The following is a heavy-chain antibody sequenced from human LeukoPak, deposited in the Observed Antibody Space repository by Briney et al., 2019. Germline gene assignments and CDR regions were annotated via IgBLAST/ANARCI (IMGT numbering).Heavy chain of an antibody. V-gene: IGHV4-59*08. J-gene: IGHJ4*02. Sequence: PSETLSLTCTVSGGSISSDYWSWIRQPPGKGLEWIGYIYYSGSTNYNPSLKSRVTISVDTSKNQFSLKLSSVTAADTAVYYCARLATVHFDYWGQGTLVTVSS. CDR2: IYYSGST. CDR3: ARLATVHFDY. D-gene: IGHD4-17*01. CDR1: GGSISSDY.